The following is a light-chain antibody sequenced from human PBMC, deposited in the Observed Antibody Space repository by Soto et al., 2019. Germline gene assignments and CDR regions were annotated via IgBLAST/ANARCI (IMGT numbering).Light chain of an antibody. CDR1: QSVSSNY. V-gene: IGKV3-20*01. J-gene: IGKJ1*01. CDR3: QQYGSSPSWT. Sequence: DIVLTQSPVTLSLSPGERATLSCRASQSVSSNYLAWYQQKPGQAPRLLIYGASSRATVIPDRFSGSGSGTDFTLTISRLEPEDFAVYYCQQYGSSPSWTFGQGTKVDIK. CDR2: GAS.